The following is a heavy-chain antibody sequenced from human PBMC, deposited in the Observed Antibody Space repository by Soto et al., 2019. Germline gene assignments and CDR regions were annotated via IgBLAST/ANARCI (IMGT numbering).Heavy chain of an antibody. Sequence: SETLSLTCTVSGGSISSGGYYWSWIRQHPGKGLEWIGYIYYSGSTYYNPSLKSRVTISVDTSKNQFSLKLSSVTAADTAVYYCARVEGYCSSTSCYVSGFDPWGQGTLVTVSS. D-gene: IGHD2-2*01. CDR1: GGSISSGGYY. CDR3: ARVEGYCSSTSCYVSGFDP. V-gene: IGHV4-31*03. CDR2: IYYSGST. J-gene: IGHJ5*02.